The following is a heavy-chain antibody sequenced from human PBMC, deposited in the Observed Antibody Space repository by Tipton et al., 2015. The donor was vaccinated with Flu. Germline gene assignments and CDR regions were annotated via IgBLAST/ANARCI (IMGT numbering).Heavy chain of an antibody. CDR3: ARLSAGWPPWVFDY. Sequence: TLSLTCSVSGYSITTGYDWAWVRQPPGGGLEWIANMFHSGNTYYNRTLQSRVIISMDSPKNQFSLILSSMTAADSGTYFCARLSAGWPPWVFDYWGQGIAVTVSS. CDR1: GYSITTGYD. CDR2: MFHSGNT. J-gene: IGHJ4*02. D-gene: IGHD6-19*01. V-gene: IGHV4-38-2*01.